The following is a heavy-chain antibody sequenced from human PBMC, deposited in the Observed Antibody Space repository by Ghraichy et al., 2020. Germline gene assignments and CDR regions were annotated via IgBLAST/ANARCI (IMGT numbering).Heavy chain of an antibody. CDR3: AKVERLWFDY. Sequence: LSLTCAASGFTFSSYAMSWVRQAPGKGLEWVSAISGSGGSTYYADSVKGRFTISRDNSKNTLYLQMNSLRAEDTAVYYCAKVERLWFDYWGQGTLVTVSS. CDR1: GFTFSSYA. D-gene: IGHD5-18*01. J-gene: IGHJ4*02. V-gene: IGHV3-23*01. CDR2: ISGSGGST.